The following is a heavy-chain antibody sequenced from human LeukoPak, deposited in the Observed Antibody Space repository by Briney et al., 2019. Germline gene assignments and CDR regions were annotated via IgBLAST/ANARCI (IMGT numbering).Heavy chain of an antibody. CDR3: ARDPELAHSGSSFDY. CDR2: IYTSGST. J-gene: IGHJ4*02. CDR1: GGSLSSYY. V-gene: IGHV4-4*07. D-gene: IGHD1-26*01. Sequence: SETLSLTCTVSGGSLSSYYWSWIRQPAGKGLEWIGRIYTSGSTNYNPSLKSRVTMSVDTSKNQFSLKLSSVTAADTAVYYCARDPELAHSGSSFDYWGQGTLVTVSS.